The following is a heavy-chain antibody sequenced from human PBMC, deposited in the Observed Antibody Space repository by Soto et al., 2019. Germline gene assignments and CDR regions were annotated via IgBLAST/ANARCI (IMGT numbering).Heavy chain of an antibody. CDR2: TSYEGSDK. CDR1: GFTFRSYV. V-gene: IGHV3-30*04. Sequence: QVQLVESGGGLVQPGPPLRVSGVGPGFTFRSYVITWVRQAPGKGLEWVALTSYEGSDKYYGDSVRGRFTISRDNSRNTVDLQMDSLRLEDTALYYCARWGTTGGLDVWGQGTLVSVSS. D-gene: IGHD3-16*01. CDR3: ARWGTTGGLDV. J-gene: IGHJ1*01.